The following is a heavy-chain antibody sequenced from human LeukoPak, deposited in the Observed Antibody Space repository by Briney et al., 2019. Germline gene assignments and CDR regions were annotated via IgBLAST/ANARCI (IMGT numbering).Heavy chain of an antibody. D-gene: IGHD7-27*01. CDR1: GFTFSDYS. J-gene: IGHJ4*02. CDR3: ARDENWAFGY. V-gene: IGHV3-48*02. CDR2: VSGTNTI. Sequence: GGSLRLSCAASGFTFSDYSMNWFRQAPGKGLEWLSYVSGTNTIYYADSVRGRFTISRDNAKNSLYLQMNSLTDEDTAVYYRARDENWAFGYWGQGTLVTVSS.